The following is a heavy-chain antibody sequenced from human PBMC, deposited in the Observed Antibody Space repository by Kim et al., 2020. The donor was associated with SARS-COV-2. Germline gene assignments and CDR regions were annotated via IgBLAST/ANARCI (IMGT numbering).Heavy chain of an antibody. CDR3: ARGAPFNIVVVPAANAFDI. CDR2: IYYSGST. J-gene: IGHJ3*02. D-gene: IGHD2-2*01. CDR1: GGSISSSSYY. Sequence: SETLSLTCTVSGGSISSSSYYWGWIRQPPGKGLEWIGSIYYSGSTYYNPSLKSRVTISVDTSKNQFSLKLSSVTAADTAVYYCARGAPFNIVVVPAANAFDIWGQGTMVTVSS. V-gene: IGHV4-39*07.